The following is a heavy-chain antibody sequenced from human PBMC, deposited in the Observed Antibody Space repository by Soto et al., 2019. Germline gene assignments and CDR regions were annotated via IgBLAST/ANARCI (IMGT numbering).Heavy chain of an antibody. Sequence: HPGGSLRLPCAAYGFTFSSYWMSWVRQAPGKGLEWVANIKQDGSDKNYVDSVKGRFTISRDNAKNSLYLQMNGLGAEDTAVYYCAGGDNSSSKFRNFGSWGQGALVTVS. V-gene: IGHV3-7*05. CDR1: GFTFSSYW. J-gene: IGHJ4*02. D-gene: IGHD6-6*01. CDR3: AGGDNSSSKFRNFGS. CDR2: IKQDGSDK.